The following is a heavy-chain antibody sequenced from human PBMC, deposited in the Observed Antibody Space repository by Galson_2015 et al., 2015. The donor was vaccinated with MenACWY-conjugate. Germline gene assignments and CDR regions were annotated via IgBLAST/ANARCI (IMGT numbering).Heavy chain of an antibody. Sequence: SETLSLTCAVSGGSISSSHWWSWVRQSPGKGLEWIGEIYHSGSTNYDPSLKTRVTISVDKSNNQFSLKLSSVTAEDTAVYYCARRRWLEAFVSKHYFDLWGQGTLVTVSS. CDR1: GGSISSSHW. J-gene: IGHJ5*02. CDR3: ARRRWLEAFVSKHYFDL. D-gene: IGHD5-18*01. V-gene: IGHV4-4*02. CDR2: IYHSGST.